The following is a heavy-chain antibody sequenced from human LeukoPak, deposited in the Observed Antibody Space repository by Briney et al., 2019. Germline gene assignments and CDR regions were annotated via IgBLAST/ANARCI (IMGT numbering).Heavy chain of an antibody. CDR1: GYTITNNY. CDR2: INPSGTGT. V-gene: IGHV1-46*01. J-gene: IGHJ4*02. Sequence: ASVKVSCKASGYTITNNYMHWVRQAPGQGLEWMGVINPSGTGTSYAQRFQGRVTMTRDMSTSTVFMELSSLRSEDTAVYYCARGGEGPRLAGSFWGQGTLVTVSS. D-gene: IGHD3-16*01. CDR3: ARGGEGPRLAGSF.